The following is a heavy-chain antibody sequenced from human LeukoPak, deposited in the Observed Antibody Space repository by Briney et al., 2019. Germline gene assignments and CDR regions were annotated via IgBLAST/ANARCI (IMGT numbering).Heavy chain of an antibody. D-gene: IGHD3-10*01. CDR3: ASEHYFGSGSYFGY. V-gene: IGHV3-48*03. J-gene: IGHJ4*02. CDR1: GFTFSNYE. Sequence: GGSLRLSCAAAGFTFSNYEMNWVRQAPGKGLERVSYISSSGSTIYYADSVKGRFTISRDNARNSLYLQMNSLRAEDTAVYYCASEHYFGSGSYFGYWGQGTLVTVSS. CDR2: ISSSGSTI.